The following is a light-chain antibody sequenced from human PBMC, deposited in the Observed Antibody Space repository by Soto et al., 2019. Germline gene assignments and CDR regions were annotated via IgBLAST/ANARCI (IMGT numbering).Light chain of an antibody. CDR1: QSVSTH. Sequence: EIVLTQSPATLSLSPGERATLSCRASQSVSTHLAWYQQKPGQAPRLLIYDASNRATGIPARFSGSGSATDFTHTISSLEPEDFAVYYCQQRSTWPPYTFGQGTKLEIK. CDR2: DAS. J-gene: IGKJ2*01. CDR3: QQRSTWPPYT. V-gene: IGKV3-11*01.